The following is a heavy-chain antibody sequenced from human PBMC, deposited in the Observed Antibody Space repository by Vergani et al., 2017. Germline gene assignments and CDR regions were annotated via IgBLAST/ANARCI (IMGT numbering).Heavy chain of an antibody. CDR3: AKDGTMVRGVSYYLYYGMDV. J-gene: IGHJ6*02. D-gene: IGHD3-10*01. CDR1: GFTFSSYG. CDR2: IRYDGSNK. Sequence: QVQLVETGGGVVQPGGSLRLSCAASGFTFSSYGMHWGRQAPGKGLEWVAFIRYDGSNKYYADSVKGRFTISRDNSKNTLYLQMNSLRAEDTAVYYCAKDGTMVRGVSYYLYYGMDVWGQGTTVTVSS. V-gene: IGHV3-30*02.